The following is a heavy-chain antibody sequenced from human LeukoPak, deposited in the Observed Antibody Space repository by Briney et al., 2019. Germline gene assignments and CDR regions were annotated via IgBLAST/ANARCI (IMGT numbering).Heavy chain of an antibody. V-gene: IGHV4-30-4*08. CDR1: GGSIGSGDDC. Sequence: PSQCLSPTRTLSGGSIGSGDDCCGWIRQPPGKGLEWIGFVYDTGSFHYNPSLKSRVTISVDTSKNQFSLNLRSVTAADTAVYFCGRESRIVGTTSVWYCFDYWGQGTLVTVSS. CDR2: VYDTGSF. CDR3: GRESRIVGTTSVWYCFDY. J-gene: IGHJ4*02. D-gene: IGHD1-26*01.